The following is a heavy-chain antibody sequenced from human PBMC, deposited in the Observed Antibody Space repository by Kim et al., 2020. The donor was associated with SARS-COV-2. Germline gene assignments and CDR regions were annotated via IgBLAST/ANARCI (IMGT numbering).Heavy chain of an antibody. J-gene: IGHJ4*02. CDR1: GGSISSSSYY. CDR3: ARGAVWITMVRGVTIFDY. V-gene: IGHV4-39*01. D-gene: IGHD3-10*01. CDR2: IYYSGST. Sequence: SETLSLTCTVSGGSISSSSYYWGWIRQPPGKGLEWIGSIYYSGSTYYNPSLKSRVTISVDTSKNQFSLKLSSVTAADTAVYYCARGAVWITMVRGVTIFDYWGQGTLVTVSS.